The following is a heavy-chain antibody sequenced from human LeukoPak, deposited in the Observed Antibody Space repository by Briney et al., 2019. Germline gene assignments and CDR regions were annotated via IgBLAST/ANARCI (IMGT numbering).Heavy chain of an antibody. D-gene: IGHD7-27*01. CDR2: IYYSGST. CDR1: GGSISSRDYF. J-gene: IGHJ4*02. V-gene: IGHV4-61*05. Sequence: SETLSLTCTVSGGSISSRDYFWGWIRQPPGKGLEWIGYIYYSGSTNYNPSLKSRVTISVDTSKNQFSLKLSSVTAADTAVYYCARHDSTALGLFDYWGQGTLVTVSS. CDR3: ARHDSTALGLFDY.